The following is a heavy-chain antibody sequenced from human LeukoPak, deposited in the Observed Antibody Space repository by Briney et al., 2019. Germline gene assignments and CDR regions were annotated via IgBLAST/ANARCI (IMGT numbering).Heavy chain of an antibody. CDR1: GFTFSSYA. J-gene: IGHJ4*02. CDR3: ARDPRYYYDSSGYDFYFDY. Sequence: GGSLRLSCAASGFTFSSYAMHGVRQAPGKGLEWVAVISYDGSNKYYADSVKGRFTISRDNSKNTLYLQMNSLRAEDTAVYYCARDPRYYYDSSGYDFYFDYWGQGTLVTVSS. CDR2: ISYDGSNK. V-gene: IGHV3-30-3*01. D-gene: IGHD3-22*01.